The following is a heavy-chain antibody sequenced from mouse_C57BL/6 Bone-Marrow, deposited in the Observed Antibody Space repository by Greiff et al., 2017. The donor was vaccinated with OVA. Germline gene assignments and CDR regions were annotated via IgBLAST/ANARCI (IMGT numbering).Heavy chain of an antibody. J-gene: IGHJ4*01. Sequence: QVQLQQSGAELMKPGASVKLSCKATGYTFTGYWIEWVKQRPGHGLEWIGEILPGSGSTNYNEKFKGKATFTADTSSNTAYMQLSSLTTEESAIYYCARTLRVVAHYYAMDYWGQGTSVTVSS. CDR2: ILPGSGST. V-gene: IGHV1-9*01. D-gene: IGHD1-1*01. CDR3: ARTLRVVAHYYAMDY. CDR1: GYTFTGYW.